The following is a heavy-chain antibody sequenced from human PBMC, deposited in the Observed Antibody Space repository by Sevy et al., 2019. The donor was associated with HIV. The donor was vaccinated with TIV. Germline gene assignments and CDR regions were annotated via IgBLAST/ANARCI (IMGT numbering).Heavy chain of an antibody. CDR3: AKESVSWYLDF. CDR2: ISYDGDCK. V-gene: IGHV3-30*18. D-gene: IGHD6-13*01. CDR1: GFTLSRNG. J-gene: IGHJ4*02. Sequence: GGSLRLSCAASGFTLSRNGMHWVRQVPGKGLEWVALISYDGDCKNYADSVKGRFTISRDNSKNTVYLHMNSLRSEDTAVYYCAKESVSWYLDFWGQGTLVTVSS.